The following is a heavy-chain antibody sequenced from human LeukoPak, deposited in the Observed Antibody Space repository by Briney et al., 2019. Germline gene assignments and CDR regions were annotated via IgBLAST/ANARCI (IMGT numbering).Heavy chain of an antibody. D-gene: IGHD2-2*01. CDR1: GYTLTELS. CDR2: FDPEDGET. V-gene: IGHV1-24*01. CDR3: ATDSTYYYMDV. Sequence: ASVKVSCKXSGYTLTELSMHWVRQAPGKGLEWMGGFDPEDGETIYSQKFQGRVTMTEDASTDTAYMELSSLRSEDTAVYYCATDSTYYYMDVWGIGTTVTVSS. J-gene: IGHJ6*03.